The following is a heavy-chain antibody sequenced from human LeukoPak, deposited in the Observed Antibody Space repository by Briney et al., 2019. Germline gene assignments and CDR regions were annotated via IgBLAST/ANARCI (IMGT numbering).Heavy chain of an antibody. CDR3: ATVKDFGYSGTRDAFDI. CDR2: FDPEDGET. J-gene: IGHJ3*02. CDR1: GYTLTELS. D-gene: IGHD5-12*01. V-gene: IGHV1-24*01. Sequence: ASVKVSCKVSGYTLTELSMHWVRQAPGKGLEWMGGFDPEDGETIYAQKFQGRVTMTEDTSTDTAYMELSSLRSEDTAVCYCATVKDFGYSGTRDAFDIWGQGTMVTVSS.